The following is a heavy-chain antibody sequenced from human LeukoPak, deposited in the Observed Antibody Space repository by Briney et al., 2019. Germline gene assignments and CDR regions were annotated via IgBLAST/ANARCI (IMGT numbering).Heavy chain of an antibody. D-gene: IGHD3/OR15-3a*01. CDR3: TGGTGWDLNY. V-gene: IGHV3-7*03. CDR2: IKQDGIEK. Sequence: GGSLRLSCLAFGFTFSNFWMHWVRQAPGKGVEWVTNIKQDGIEKNYLDSVKGRFTISRDNAKNSLYLQMSSLRADDTAVYYCTGGTGWDLNYWGQGTLVTVSS. CDR1: GFTFSNFW. J-gene: IGHJ4*02.